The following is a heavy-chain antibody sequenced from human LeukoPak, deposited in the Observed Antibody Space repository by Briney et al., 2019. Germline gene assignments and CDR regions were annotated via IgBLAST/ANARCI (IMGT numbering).Heavy chain of an antibody. D-gene: IGHD6-13*01. Sequence: SETLSLTCTVSGDSMRGYYWSWIRQPPGKGLEWIGDIHYTGTTDYNPSLKGRVTISVDTSKNQFSLKLRSVTAADTAVYYCARISSSNWYNERGAFDVWGQGTMVTVSS. CDR1: GDSMRGYY. CDR3: ARISSSNWYNERGAFDV. CDR2: IHYTGTT. V-gene: IGHV4-59*01. J-gene: IGHJ3*01.